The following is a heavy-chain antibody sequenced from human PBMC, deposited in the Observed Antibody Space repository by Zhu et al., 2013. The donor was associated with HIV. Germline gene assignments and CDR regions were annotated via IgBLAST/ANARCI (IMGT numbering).Heavy chain of an antibody. Sequence: EVQLVESGGGLVQPGGSLRLSCAASGFTFSSYEMNWVRQAPGKGLEWVSYISRSGNTIRYADSVKGRFTISRDNAKNSLSLQMNSLRVEDTAVYYCARDLQTSGGVYFDYWGQGTLVTVSS. CDR3: ARDLQTSGGVYFDY. J-gene: IGHJ4*02. D-gene: IGHD3-10*01. CDR1: GFTFSSYE. V-gene: IGHV3-48*03. CDR2: ISRSGNTI.